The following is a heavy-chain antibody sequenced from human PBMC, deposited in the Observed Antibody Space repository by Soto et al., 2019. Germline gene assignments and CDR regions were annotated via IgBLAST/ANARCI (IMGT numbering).Heavy chain of an antibody. J-gene: IGHJ4*02. CDR1: GYTFTSYY. CDR3: ARAWGDIVVGVGY. CDR2: INPSGGST. V-gene: IGHV1-46*01. D-gene: IGHD2-15*01. Sequence: QVQLVQSGAEVKKPGASVKVSCKASGYTFTSYYMHWVRQAPGQGLEWMGIINPSGGSTSYAQKFQGRVTMTRDTSASTVYMELRSLRSEDTAVYYCARAWGDIVVGVGYWGQGTLVTVSS.